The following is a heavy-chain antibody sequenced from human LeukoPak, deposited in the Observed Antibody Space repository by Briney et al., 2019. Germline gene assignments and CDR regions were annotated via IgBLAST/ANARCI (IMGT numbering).Heavy chain of an antibody. CDR1: GGSISSYY. CDR3: ARDYGGNFDY. D-gene: IGHD4-23*01. CDR2: IYYSGST. Sequence: SETLSLACTVSGGSISSYYWSWIRQPPGKGLEWIEYIYYSGSTNYNPSLKSRVTISVDTSKNQFSLKLSSVTAADTAVYYCARDYGGNFDYWGQGTLVTVSS. V-gene: IGHV4-59*12. J-gene: IGHJ4*02.